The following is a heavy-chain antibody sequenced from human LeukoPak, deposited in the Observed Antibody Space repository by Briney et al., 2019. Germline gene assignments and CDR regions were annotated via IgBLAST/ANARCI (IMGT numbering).Heavy chain of an antibody. D-gene: IGHD5-12*01. CDR2: ISFDGKIE. Sequence: SGGSLRLSCTGSGFRFSDYGIHWVRLVPGKGLEWVAVISFDGKIETYADSVKVRFTISRDNAKNSLYLHINSLRAEDTAMYYCARAPPDIVTKDPFFDSWGQGTLVTVSS. J-gene: IGHJ4*02. CDR3: ARAPPDIVTKDPFFDS. CDR1: GFRFSDYG. V-gene: IGHV3-30*03.